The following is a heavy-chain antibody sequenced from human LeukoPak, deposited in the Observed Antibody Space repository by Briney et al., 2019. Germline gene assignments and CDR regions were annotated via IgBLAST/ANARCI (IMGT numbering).Heavy chain of an antibody. CDR3: ARAVGLAALDY. CDR2: IYYSGST. CDR1: GGSISSYY. V-gene: IGHV4-59*01. D-gene: IGHD3-10*01. Sequence: SETLSLTCTVSGGSISSYYWSWIRQPPGKGLEWIGYIYYSGSTNYNPSLKSRVTISVDTSKNQFSLKLSSVTAADTAVYYCARAVGLAALDYWGQGTLVTVPS. J-gene: IGHJ4*02.